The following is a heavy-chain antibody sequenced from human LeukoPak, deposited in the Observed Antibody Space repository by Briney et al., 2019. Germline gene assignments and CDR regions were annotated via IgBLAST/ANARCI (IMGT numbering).Heavy chain of an antibody. D-gene: IGHD3-22*01. J-gene: IGHJ4*02. CDR3: ARAPYYDSSGYHSAYFEY. CDR1: GYSISSGYY. Sequence: SETLSLTCSVSGYSISSGYYWGWIRQPPGKGLEWIGSIYHSGSTYYNPSLKSRVTISVDKSKNHFSLKLGSVTAADTAVYYCARAPYYDSSGYHSAYFEYWGQGTLVTVSS. V-gene: IGHV4-38-2*02. CDR2: IYHSGST.